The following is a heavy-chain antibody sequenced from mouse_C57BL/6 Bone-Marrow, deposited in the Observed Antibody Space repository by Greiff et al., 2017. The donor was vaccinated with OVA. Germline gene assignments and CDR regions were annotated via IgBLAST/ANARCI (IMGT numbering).Heavy chain of an antibody. J-gene: IGHJ2*01. D-gene: IGHD2-1*01. CDR3: TREGYGNPYYFDD. CDR1: GFTFSDYG. V-gene: IGHV5-17*01. CDR2: ISSGSSSI. Sequence: EVHLVESGGGLVKPGGSLKLSCAASGFTFSDYGMHWVRQAPEKGLEWVAYISSGSSSIYYADTVKGRFTISRDNAKNTLFLQMTSLRSEDTAMYCCTREGYGNPYYFDDWGQGTTLTVSS.